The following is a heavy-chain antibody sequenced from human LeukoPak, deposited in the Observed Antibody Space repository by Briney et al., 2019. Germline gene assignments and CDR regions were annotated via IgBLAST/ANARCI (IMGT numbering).Heavy chain of an antibody. CDR3: ARDPYQSRTNNWFDP. Sequence: ASVKVSCKASGGTFSSYAISWVRQAPGQGLEWMGGIIPTFGTANYAQKFQGRVTITADESTSTAYMELSSLRSEDTAVYYCARDPYQSRTNNWFDPWGQGTLVTVSS. V-gene: IGHV1-69*13. CDR2: IIPTFGTA. CDR1: GGTFSSYA. J-gene: IGHJ5*02.